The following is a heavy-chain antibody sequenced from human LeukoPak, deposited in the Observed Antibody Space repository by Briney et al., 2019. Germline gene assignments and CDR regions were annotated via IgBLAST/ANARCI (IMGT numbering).Heavy chain of an antibody. J-gene: IGHJ6*03. V-gene: IGHV1-69*06. CDR1: GGTFSSYA. Sequence: SVKVSCKASGGTFSSYAISWVRQAPGQGLEWMGGIIPIFGTANYAQKFQGRVTITADKSTSTAYMELSSLRSEDTAVYYCARGLTGYCSGGSCYSEVYYYYMDVWGKGTTVTISS. D-gene: IGHD2-15*01. CDR3: ARGLTGYCSGGSCYSEVYYYYMDV. CDR2: IIPIFGTA.